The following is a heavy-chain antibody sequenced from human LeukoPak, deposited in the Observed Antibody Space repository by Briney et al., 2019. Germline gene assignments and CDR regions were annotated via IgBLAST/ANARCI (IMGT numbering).Heavy chain of an antibody. CDR1: GGSISTSNYY. CDR2: IYHSGST. V-gene: IGHV4-39*07. J-gene: IGHJ5*02. Sequence: PSETLSLTCTVSGGSISTSNYYWGWIRQPPGKGLEWIGSIYHSGSTYYNPSLKSRVTISVDTSKNQFSLKLSSVTAADTAVYYCARTIGTHVLRYFDWLLGVWFDPWGQGTLVTVSS. CDR3: ARTIGTHVLRYFDWLLGVWFDP. D-gene: IGHD3-9*01.